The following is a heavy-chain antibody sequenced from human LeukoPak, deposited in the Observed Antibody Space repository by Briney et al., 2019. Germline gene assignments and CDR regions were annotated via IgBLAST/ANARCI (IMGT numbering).Heavy chain of an antibody. J-gene: IGHJ3*02. D-gene: IGHD1-1*01. Sequence: GEALRISCQGSGYSFTSYWISWVRQMPGKGVGGMGRIDPSDSYTNYSPSFQGHVTISADKSISTAYLQWSSLKASDTAMYYCASPSRTGTTSAHQAFDIWGQGTMVTVSS. CDR1: GYSFTSYW. CDR2: IDPSDSYT. V-gene: IGHV5-10-1*01. CDR3: ASPSRTGTTSAHQAFDI.